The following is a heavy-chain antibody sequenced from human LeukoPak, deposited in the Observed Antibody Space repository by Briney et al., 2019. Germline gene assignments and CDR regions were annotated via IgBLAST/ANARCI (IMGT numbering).Heavy chain of an antibody. CDR2: IKQDGSEK. Sequence: PGGSLRLSCAASGFTVSSSYMNWVRRAPGKGLEWVANIKQDGSEKYYVDSVKGRFTISRGNSKNTLYLQMNSLRAEDTAVYYCARDLYYYDSSGYYFPALGYWGQGTLVTVSS. J-gene: IGHJ4*02. D-gene: IGHD3-22*01. V-gene: IGHV3-7*01. CDR3: ARDLYYYDSSGYYFPALGY. CDR1: GFTVSSSY.